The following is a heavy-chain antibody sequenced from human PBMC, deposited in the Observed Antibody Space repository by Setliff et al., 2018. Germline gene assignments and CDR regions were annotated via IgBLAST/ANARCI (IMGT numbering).Heavy chain of an antibody. V-gene: IGHV4-4*02. Sequence: SETLSLTCAVSGDSISSSNWWNWVRQPPGKGLEWIEEIYHSGSTKYNPSLKSRVTISVDKSKNQFSLKLSSVTAADTAVYYCARSSYSGSYLNVWGQGTTVTVSS. CDR1: GDSISSSNW. CDR3: ARSSYSGSYLNV. CDR2: IYHSGST. D-gene: IGHD1-26*01. J-gene: IGHJ6*02.